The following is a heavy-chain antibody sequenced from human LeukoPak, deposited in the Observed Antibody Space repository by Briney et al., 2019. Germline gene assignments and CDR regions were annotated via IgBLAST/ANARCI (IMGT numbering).Heavy chain of an antibody. CDR1: GFTFGSSA. CDR3: AKGSLGSWYYFDY. J-gene: IGHJ4*02. CDR2: FSRSGPDT. D-gene: IGHD6-13*01. V-gene: IGHV3-23*01. Sequence: GGSLRLSCAASGFTFGSSAMSWVRQAPGKGPEWVSTFSRSGPDTYYADSVKGRFTIFRDNSKNTLYLQMNSLRAEDTAVYYCAKGSLGSWYYFDYWGQGTLVTVPS.